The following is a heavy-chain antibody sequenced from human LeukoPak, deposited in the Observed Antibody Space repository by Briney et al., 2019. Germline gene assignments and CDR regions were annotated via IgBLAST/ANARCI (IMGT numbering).Heavy chain of an antibody. J-gene: IGHJ4*02. Sequence: PGGSLRLSCAASGFSFSDSFMSWVRQAPGKGLEWVGRSRYKADSYTAQYAASARGRFTISRDESKNSLYLQISSLETEDAAVYYCATSSWYRLAYWGQGSLVTVSS. V-gene: IGHV3-72*01. D-gene: IGHD6-13*01. CDR3: ATSSWYRLAY. CDR1: GFSFSDSF. CDR2: SRYKADSYTA.